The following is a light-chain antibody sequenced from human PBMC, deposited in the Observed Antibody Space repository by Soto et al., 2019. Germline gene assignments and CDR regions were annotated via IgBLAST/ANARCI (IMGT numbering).Light chain of an antibody. Sequence: QSVLTQSPSASGSPGQSITISCTGTSSDVGSYNLVSWYQQHPGKAPKLMIYEGSKRPSGVSNRFSGSKSGNTASLTISGLQAEDEADYYCCSYAGSRVFGGGTKLTVL. CDR3: CSYAGSRV. CDR1: SSDVGSYNL. CDR2: EGS. V-gene: IGLV2-23*01. J-gene: IGLJ3*02.